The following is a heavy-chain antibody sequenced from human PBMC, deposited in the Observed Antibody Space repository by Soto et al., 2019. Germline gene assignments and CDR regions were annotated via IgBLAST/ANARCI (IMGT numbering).Heavy chain of an antibody. Sequence: GSLRLSCAASGFTFSSHSMNWVRQAPGKGLVWVSRINSDGSSTSYADSVKGRFTISRDNAKNTLYLQMNGLRAEDTAVYYCAREYYYYYGMDVWGQGTTVTVSS. CDR3: AREYYYYYGMDV. CDR1: GFTFSSHS. CDR2: INSDGSST. J-gene: IGHJ6*02. V-gene: IGHV3-74*01.